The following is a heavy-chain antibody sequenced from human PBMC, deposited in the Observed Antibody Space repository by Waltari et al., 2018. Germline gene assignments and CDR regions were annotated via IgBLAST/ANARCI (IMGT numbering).Heavy chain of an antibody. D-gene: IGHD3-22*01. CDR1: GGSISSYY. V-gene: IGHV4-59*01. Sequence: QVQLQESGPGLVKPSETLSLTCTVSGGSISSYYWSWIRQPPGKGLEWIGYIYYSGSTNYNPSLKGRVTISVDTSKNQFSLKLSSVTAADTAVYYCVSSGIYYGDAFDIWGQGTMVTVSS. J-gene: IGHJ3*02. CDR2: IYYSGST. CDR3: VSSGIYYGDAFDI.